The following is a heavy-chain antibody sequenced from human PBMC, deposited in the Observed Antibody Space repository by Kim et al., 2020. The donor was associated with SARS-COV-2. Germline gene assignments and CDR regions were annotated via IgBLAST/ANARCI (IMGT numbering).Heavy chain of an antibody. CDR3: TTPTSYDYVWGSYPFDY. CDR1: GFTFSNAW. J-gene: IGHJ4*02. CDR2: IKSKTDGGTT. D-gene: IGHD3-16*02. Sequence: GGSLRLSCAASGFTFSNAWMSWVRQAPGKGQEWVGRIKSKTDGGTTDYAAPVKGRFTISRDDSKNTLYLQMNSLKTEDTAVYYCTTPTSYDYVWGSYPFDYWGQGTLVTVSS. V-gene: IGHV3-15*01.